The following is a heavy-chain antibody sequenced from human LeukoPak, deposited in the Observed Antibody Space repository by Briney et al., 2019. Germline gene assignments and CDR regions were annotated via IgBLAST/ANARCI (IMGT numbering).Heavy chain of an antibody. CDR2: ISYDGSNK. Sequence: GGSLRLSCAASGFTFSSYAMHWVRQAPGKGLEWVAVISYDGSNKYYADSVKGRFTISRDNSKNTLYLQTNSLRAEDTAVYYCARAVAGPPYDYWGQGTLVTVSS. CDR1: GFTFSSYA. J-gene: IGHJ4*02. D-gene: IGHD6-19*01. CDR3: ARAVAGPPYDY. V-gene: IGHV3-30-3*01.